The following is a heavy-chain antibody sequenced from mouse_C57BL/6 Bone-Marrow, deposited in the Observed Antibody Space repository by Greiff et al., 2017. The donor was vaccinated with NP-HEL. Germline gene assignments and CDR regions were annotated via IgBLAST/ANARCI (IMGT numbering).Heavy chain of an antibody. CDR2: IHPNSGST. CDR3: ARESTTVVALYYFDY. J-gene: IGHJ2*01. V-gene: IGHV1-64*01. Sequence: QVQLQQPGAELVKPGASVKLSCKASGYTFTSYWMHWVKQRPGQGLEWIGMIHPNSGSTNYNEKFKSKATLTVDKSSSTAYMQLSSLTSEDSAVYYCARESTTVVALYYFDYWGQGTTLTVSS. D-gene: IGHD1-1*01. CDR1: GYTFTSYW.